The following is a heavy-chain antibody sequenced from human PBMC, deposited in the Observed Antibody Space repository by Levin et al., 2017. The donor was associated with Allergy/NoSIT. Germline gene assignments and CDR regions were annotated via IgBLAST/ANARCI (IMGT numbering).Heavy chain of an antibody. D-gene: IGHD1-26*01. Sequence: NPSETLSLTCTVSGGSISSGGYYWSWIRQHPGKGLEWIGYIYYSGSTYYNPSLKSRVTISVDTSKNQFSLKLSSVTAADTAVYYCARVGQGASEFDYWGQGTLVTVSS. CDR3: ARVGQGASEFDY. V-gene: IGHV4-31*03. J-gene: IGHJ4*02. CDR2: IYYSGST. CDR1: GGSISSGGYY.